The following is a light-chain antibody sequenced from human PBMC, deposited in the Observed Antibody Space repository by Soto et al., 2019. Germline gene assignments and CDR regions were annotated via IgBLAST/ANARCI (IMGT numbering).Light chain of an antibody. V-gene: IGLV2-14*01. CDR2: EVS. CDR1: SSDVGGYTY. Sequence: QSVLTQPASVSGSPGQSITISCTGTSSDVGGYTYVSWYQQHPGKAPKLMIYEVSNRPSGVSNRFSGSKSGNTASLTISGLQAEDEADYYCSSYTSSSTLYVFGTGTKATVL. J-gene: IGLJ1*01. CDR3: SSYTSSSTLYV.